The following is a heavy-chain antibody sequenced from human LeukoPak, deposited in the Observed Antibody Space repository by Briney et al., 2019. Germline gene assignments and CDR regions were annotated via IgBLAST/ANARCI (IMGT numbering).Heavy chain of an antibody. Sequence: PSETLSLTCTVSGGSISSYYWSWIRQPPGKGLEWIGYIYYSGSTNYNPSLKSRVTISVDTSKNQFSLKLSSVTAADTAVYYCARGPIYSSSWYYFGYWGQGTLVTVSS. J-gene: IGHJ4*02. CDR2: IYYSGST. CDR1: GGSISSYY. CDR3: ARGPIYSSSWYYFGY. D-gene: IGHD6-13*01. V-gene: IGHV4-59*01.